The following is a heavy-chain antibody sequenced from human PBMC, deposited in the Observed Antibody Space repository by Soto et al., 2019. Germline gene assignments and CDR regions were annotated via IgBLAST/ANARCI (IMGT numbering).Heavy chain of an antibody. J-gene: IGHJ4*02. CDR3: ARSGHNSGFFYYDY. V-gene: IGHV2-5*01. CDR2: INWNDDN. CDR1: GFSLSITVVG. D-gene: IGHD3-22*01. Sequence: QITLKESGPTLVKVTQTVTLTCTFSGFSLSITVVGVGWIRQPPGKALEGLALINWNDDNRYNPSLKSRLTITKDTSKNQVVLTMTNMDPVDTAAYYCARSGHNSGFFYYDYWGQGTLVTVSS.